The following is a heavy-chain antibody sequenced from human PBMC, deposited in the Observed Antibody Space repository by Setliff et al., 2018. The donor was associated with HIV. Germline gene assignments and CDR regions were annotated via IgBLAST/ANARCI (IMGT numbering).Heavy chain of an antibody. D-gene: IGHD1-1*01. Sequence: SETLSVTCAVSGYSISSDYYWGWIRQPPGNGLEWIGSIYHTGSTYYKPSLKSRVTISVDTSKNHFSLKLRSVTAADTAVYYCAQLGMVDDFDYWGQGTLVTVSS. CDR1: GYSISSDYY. CDR3: AQLGMVDDFDY. V-gene: IGHV4-38-2*01. J-gene: IGHJ4*02. CDR2: IYHTGST.